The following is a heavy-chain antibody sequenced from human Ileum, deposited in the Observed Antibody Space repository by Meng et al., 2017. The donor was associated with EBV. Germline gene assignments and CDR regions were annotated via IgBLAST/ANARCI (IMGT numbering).Heavy chain of an antibody. J-gene: IGHJ4*02. V-gene: IGHV7-4-1*02. CDR2: ISTNTGNP. CDR1: GDTFTSNA. Sequence: PVWHSGSVVKTPGSSGNVSCKSSGDTFTSNAINWVRHAPGPGLEWVGSISTNTGNPTYAQGFAGRFVFSLDSSVSTSYLQISGLKAEDTAIYYCARDSGYTRSWSGDYWGQGTLVTVSS. D-gene: IGHD6-13*01. CDR3: ARDSGYTRSWSGDY.